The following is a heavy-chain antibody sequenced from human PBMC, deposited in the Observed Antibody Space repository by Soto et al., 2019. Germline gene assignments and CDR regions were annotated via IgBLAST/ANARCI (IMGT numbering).Heavy chain of an antibody. V-gene: IGHV4-34*01. D-gene: IGHD2-8*01. J-gene: IGHJ4*02. Sequence: SETLSLTCAVYGGSFSGYYWSWIRQPPGKGLEWIGEINHSGSTNYNPSLKSRFTISVDTSKNQFSLKLSSVTTADTAVYYCAKDHGLNGDHAYFDYWGQGTLVTVSS. CDR3: AKDHGLNGDHAYFDY. CDR1: GGSFSGYY. CDR2: INHSGST.